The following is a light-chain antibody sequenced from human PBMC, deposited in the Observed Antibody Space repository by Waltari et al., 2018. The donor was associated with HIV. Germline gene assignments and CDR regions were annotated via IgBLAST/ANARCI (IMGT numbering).Light chain of an antibody. CDR3: TAWDDGLSDPV. V-gene: IGLV1-44*01. J-gene: IGLJ3*02. CDR1: SSNIGSNT. CDR2: SNN. Sequence: QSVLTQPPSASGTPGQRVTISCSGSSSNIGSNTVNWYQQLPGTAPKLLIYSNNPRPTGAPDRFSDSKSATSASLAISGLQSEDEADYYCTAWDDGLSDPVFGGGTKLTVL.